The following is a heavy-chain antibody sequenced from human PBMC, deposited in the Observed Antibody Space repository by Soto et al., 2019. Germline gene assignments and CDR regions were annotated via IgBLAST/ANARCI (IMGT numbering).Heavy chain of an antibody. CDR1: GYTFTSYY. V-gene: IGHV1-46*01. CDR2: INPSGGST. J-gene: IGHJ6*02. CDR3: ARVKAATNYYGPGTDYYYYGMDV. Sequence: ASVKVSCKASGYTFTSYYMHWVRQAPGQGLEWMGIINPSGGSTSYAQKFQGRVTMTRDTSTSTVYMELSSLRSEDTAVYYCARVKAATNYYGPGTDYYYYGMDVWGQGTTVTVSS. D-gene: IGHD3-10*01.